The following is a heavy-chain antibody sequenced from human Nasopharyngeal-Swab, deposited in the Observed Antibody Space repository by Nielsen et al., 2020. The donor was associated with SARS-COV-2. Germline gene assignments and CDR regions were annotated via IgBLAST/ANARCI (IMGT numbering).Heavy chain of an antibody. CDR1: GGSFTNYG. V-gene: IGHV1-69*04. D-gene: IGHD5-18*01. J-gene: IGHJ6*03. CDR3: ARAGRGYSYGEIDGFHYMDV. Sequence: SVTVSCKASGGSFTNYGISWVRQAPGQGLEWIGRIIPILGKSNNARKFQGRVTIIADKSTSTVHMELSSLISDDTAVYYCARAGRGYSYGEIDGFHYMDVWGKGTAVTVSS. CDR2: IIPILGKS.